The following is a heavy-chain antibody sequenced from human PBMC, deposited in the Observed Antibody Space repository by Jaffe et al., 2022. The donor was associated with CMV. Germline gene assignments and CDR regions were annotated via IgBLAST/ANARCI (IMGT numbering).Heavy chain of an antibody. V-gene: IGHV5-10-1*03. J-gene: IGHJ4*02. CDR3: ARSTDYRDYDDY. Sequence: EVQLVQSGAEVKKPGESLRISCKGSGYNFATYWISWVRQMPGKGLELLGRIDPSDSYIHYNPSFRGHVTISADKSISTAFLQWSSLKASDTAIYYCARSTDYRDYDDYWGQGTLVTVSS. CDR2: IDPSDSYI. D-gene: IGHD4-17*01. CDR1: GYNFATYW.